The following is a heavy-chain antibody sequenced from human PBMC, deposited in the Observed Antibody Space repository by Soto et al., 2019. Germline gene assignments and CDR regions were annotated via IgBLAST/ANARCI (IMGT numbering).Heavy chain of an antibody. D-gene: IGHD3-10*01. CDR2: FYDSGTT. Sequence: QLQLQESDPGLVKASETLSLTCTVSGGSISAYHWSWVRQSPGKGLEWIGYFYDSGTTDYNPALKSRVNISGDTSKNNFSLNLRSVTAADTAAYYCARGFGGLGPSFFGMDVWGQGTTVIVSS. J-gene: IGHJ6*02. CDR3: ARGFGGLGPSFFGMDV. V-gene: IGHV4-59*01. CDR1: GGSISAYH.